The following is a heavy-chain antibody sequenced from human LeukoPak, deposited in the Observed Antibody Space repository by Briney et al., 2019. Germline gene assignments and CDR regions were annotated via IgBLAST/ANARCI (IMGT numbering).Heavy chain of an antibody. J-gene: IGHJ5*02. CDR2: IHSDGNT. V-gene: IGHV3-53*01. CDR1: GFTVSSNY. CDR3: VRENYGSGSYGFDP. Sequence: GGSLRLSCAASGFTVSSNYMSWVRQAPGKGPEWVSVIHSDGNTYYADSVKGRFTISRDNSKNSLYLQMNSLRAEDTAVYFCVRENYGSGSYGFDPWGQGTPVTVSS. D-gene: IGHD3-10*01.